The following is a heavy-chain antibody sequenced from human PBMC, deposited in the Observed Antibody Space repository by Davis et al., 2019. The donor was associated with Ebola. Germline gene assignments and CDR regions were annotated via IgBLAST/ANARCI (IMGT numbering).Heavy chain of an antibody. CDR1: GYTFTSYY. CDR3: ARELYGDDY. D-gene: IGHD4-17*01. J-gene: IGHJ4*02. CDR2: INPSGGST. V-gene: IGHV1-46*01. Sequence: AASVKVSCKASGYTFTSYYMHWVRQAPGQGLEWMGIINPSGGSTSYAQKFQGRVTMTTDTSTSTAYMELRSLRSDDTAVYYCARELYGDDYWGQGTLVTVSS.